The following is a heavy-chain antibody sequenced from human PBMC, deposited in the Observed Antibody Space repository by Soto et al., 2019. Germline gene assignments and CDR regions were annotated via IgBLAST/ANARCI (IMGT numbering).Heavy chain of an antibody. CDR2: INSDGSST. CDR3: ARLPPPHVGIAAAGPL. CDR1: GLTLRRYW. D-gene: IGHD6-13*01. V-gene: IGHV3-74*01. Sequence: ARGSLRISYGGSGLTLRRYWMHLGRPAPGKGLVWVSRINSDGSSTSYADSVKGRFTISRDNAKNTLYLQMNSLRAEDTAVYYCARLPPPHVGIAAAGPLWGQGTLVTVSS. J-gene: IGHJ4*02.